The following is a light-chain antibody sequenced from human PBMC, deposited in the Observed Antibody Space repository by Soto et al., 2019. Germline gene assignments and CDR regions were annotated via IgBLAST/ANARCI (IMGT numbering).Light chain of an antibody. Sequence: EVVLTQSPYTLSSSPGERVTLSCRASQTIINYYFAWYQQKPGQAPRLIIYDASTRAAGIPDRFSGSEAGTDFTLTISRREHEDFAVYYCHQYGDSPPFTFGQGTRLDIK. V-gene: IGKV3-20*01. CDR3: HQYGDSPPFT. CDR2: DAS. J-gene: IGKJ5*01. CDR1: QTIINYY.